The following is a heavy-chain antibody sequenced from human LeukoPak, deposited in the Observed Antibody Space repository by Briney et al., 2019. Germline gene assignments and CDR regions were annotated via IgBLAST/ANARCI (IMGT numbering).Heavy chain of an antibody. CDR3: AKDVLGGSGYFLFDS. V-gene: IGHV3-30*02. D-gene: IGHD3-3*01. Sequence: PGGSLRLSCAASGFTFSSYGMHWLRQAPGKGLEWVAFIRYDGSKYYADSVKGRFTISRDNSKNTLYLQMNSLRAEDTAVYYCAKDVLGGSGYFLFDSWGRGTLVTVSS. CDR2: IRYDGSK. CDR1: GFTFSSYG. J-gene: IGHJ4*02.